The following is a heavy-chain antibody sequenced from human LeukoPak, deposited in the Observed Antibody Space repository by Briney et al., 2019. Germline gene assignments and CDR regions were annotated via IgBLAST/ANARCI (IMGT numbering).Heavy chain of an antibody. J-gene: IGHJ5*02. Sequence: SETLSLTCTVSGGSISSYYWSWIRQPPGKGLEWIGYIYYSGSTNYNPSLKSRVTISVDTSKNQFSLKLSSVTAADTAVYYCARVWGRYDFWSGFSNWFDPWGQGTLVTVSS. CDR3: ARVWGRYDFWSGFSNWFDP. D-gene: IGHD3-3*01. V-gene: IGHV4-59*01. CDR1: GGSISSYY. CDR2: IYYSGST.